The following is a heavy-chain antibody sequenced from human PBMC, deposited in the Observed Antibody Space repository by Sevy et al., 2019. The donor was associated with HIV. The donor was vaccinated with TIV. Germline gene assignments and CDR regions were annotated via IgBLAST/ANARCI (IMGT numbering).Heavy chain of an antibody. V-gene: IGHV1-18*04. CDR1: GYTFTSYG. CDR3: AGDLGHDYGADYDY. Sequence: ASVKVSCKASGYTFTSYGISWVRQAPGQGLEWMGWISAYNGNTNYAQKLQGRVTMTTDTSTSTAYMELRSLRSDDTAVYYCAGDLGHDYGADYDYWGQGTLVTVSS. D-gene: IGHD4-17*01. J-gene: IGHJ4*02. CDR2: ISAYNGNT.